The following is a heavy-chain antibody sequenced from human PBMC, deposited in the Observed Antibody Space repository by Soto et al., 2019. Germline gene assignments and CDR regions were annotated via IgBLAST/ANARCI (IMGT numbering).Heavy chain of an antibody. V-gene: IGHV4-31*03. Sequence: KPSETRSLTCTVSGGSISSGGYYWSWIRQHPGKGLEWIGYIYYSGSTYYNPSLKSRVTISVDRSRTQFSLKMSSVTAADTAVYYSARGRVVVPAAVMFNCLDPWGQGALVTVSS. CDR2: IYYSGST. CDR1: GGSISSGGYY. D-gene: IGHD2-2*01. J-gene: IGHJ5*02. CDR3: ARGRVVVPAAVMFNCLDP.